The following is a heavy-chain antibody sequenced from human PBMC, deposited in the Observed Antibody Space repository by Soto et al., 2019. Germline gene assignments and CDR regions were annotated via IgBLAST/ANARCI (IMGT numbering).Heavy chain of an antibody. Sequence: SETLSLTCSVSGGSINSSSYYWGWIRRPPGKGLEWIGSIFYSGNSYYNPSLKSRVTIPVDTSKNQFSLNLSSVSATDTAVYYCARLGYDSNDHYDDIDYWGQGTLVTVS. D-gene: IGHD3-22*01. CDR1: GGSINSSSYY. CDR2: IFYSGNS. CDR3: ARLGYDSNDHYDDIDY. V-gene: IGHV4-39*01. J-gene: IGHJ4*02.